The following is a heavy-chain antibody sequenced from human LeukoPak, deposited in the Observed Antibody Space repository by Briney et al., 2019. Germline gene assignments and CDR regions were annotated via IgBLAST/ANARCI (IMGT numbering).Heavy chain of an antibody. CDR1: GFTFSSYA. Sequence: PGRSLRLSCAASGFTFSSYAMHWVRQAPGKGLEWVAVISYDGSNKYYADSVKGRFTISRDNSKNTLYLQMNSLRAEDTAVYYCAKAASHDYGDYGFDYWGQGALVTVSS. V-gene: IGHV3-30-3*01. J-gene: IGHJ4*02. CDR3: AKAASHDYGDYGFDY. CDR2: ISYDGSNK. D-gene: IGHD4-17*01.